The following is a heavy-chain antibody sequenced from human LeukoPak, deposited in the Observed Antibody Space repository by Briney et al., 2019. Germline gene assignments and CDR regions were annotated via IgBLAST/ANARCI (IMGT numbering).Heavy chain of an antibody. CDR1: GGTFSSYA. CDR2: IIPIFGTA. Sequence: ASVKVSCKASGGTFSSYAISWVRQAPGQGLEWMGGIIPIFGTASYAQKFQGRVTMTRDTSTSTVYMELSSLRSEDTAVYYCARDLYGDYAYWGQGTLVTVSS. D-gene: IGHD4-17*01. V-gene: IGHV1-69*05. J-gene: IGHJ4*02. CDR3: ARDLYGDYAY.